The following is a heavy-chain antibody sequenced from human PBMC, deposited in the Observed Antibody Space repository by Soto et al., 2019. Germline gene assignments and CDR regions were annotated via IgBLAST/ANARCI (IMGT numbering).Heavy chain of an antibody. D-gene: IGHD3-10*01. J-gene: IGHJ4*02. V-gene: IGHV3-30*04. Sequence: GGSLRLSCAGSGFTFSRYAIHWVRQAPGKGLEWVAVISRDGKNKYYVDSVKGRFTVSRDDSQNTLYLHINSLRREDTAVYYCARSRNSAVADSFDFWGQGTLVTVSS. CDR2: ISRDGKNK. CDR3: ARSRNSAVADSFDF. CDR1: GFTFSRYA.